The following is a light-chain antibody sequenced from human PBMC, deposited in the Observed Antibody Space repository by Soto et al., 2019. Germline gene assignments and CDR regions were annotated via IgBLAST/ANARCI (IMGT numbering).Light chain of an antibody. CDR3: QQYNNWPPT. J-gene: IGKJ1*01. Sequence: EIVMTQSPATLSVSPGERATLSCRASQSVRGNLAWYQQKPGQAPRLLIYGASTRATGIPARFSGSGSGTEFTLTISSLRSEDFAVYYCQQYNNWPPTFGQGTKVEIK. CDR2: GAS. V-gene: IGKV3D-15*01. CDR1: QSVRGN.